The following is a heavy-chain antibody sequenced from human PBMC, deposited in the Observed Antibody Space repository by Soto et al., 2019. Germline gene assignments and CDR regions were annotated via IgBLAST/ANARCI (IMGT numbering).Heavy chain of an antibody. Sequence: QVQLRESGPGLVKPSETLSLTCTVSGDSITGSYWSWIRQPPGKTLEWIGYIYHSGTTTYNPSLKSRVSISVDTSKNQFSLRLTSVIAADTAVYYCARDMPYAAGSLAGCDYWGQGIQVTVSS. J-gene: IGHJ4*02. D-gene: IGHD1-26*01. CDR3: ARDMPYAAGSLAGCDY. CDR2: IYHSGTT. V-gene: IGHV4-59*01. CDR1: GDSITGSY.